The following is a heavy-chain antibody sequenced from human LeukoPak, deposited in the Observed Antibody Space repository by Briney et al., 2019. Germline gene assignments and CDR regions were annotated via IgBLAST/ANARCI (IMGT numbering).Heavy chain of an antibody. CDR3: AREGDCSSTSCYIDY. CDR2: ISSSSSYI. CDR1: GFTFSSYS. Sequence: GGSLRLSCAASGFTFSSYSMNWVCQAPGKGLEWVSSISSSSSYIYYADSVKGRFTISRDNAKNSLYLQMNSLGAEDTAVYYCAREGDCSSTSCYIDYWGQGTLVTVSS. J-gene: IGHJ4*02. V-gene: IGHV3-21*01. D-gene: IGHD2-2*02.